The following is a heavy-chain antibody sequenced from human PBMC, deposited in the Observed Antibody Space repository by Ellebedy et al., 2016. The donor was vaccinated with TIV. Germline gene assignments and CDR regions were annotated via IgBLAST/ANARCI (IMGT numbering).Heavy chain of an antibody. CDR1: GYSFTSYW. CDR2: IDPSDSYT. Sequence: GESLKISCKGSGYSFTSYWISWVRQMPGKGLEWMGRIDPSDSYTNYSPSFQGHVTISADKSISTAYLQWSSLKASDTAMYYCARHAYYYDSSGYVGDAFDIWGQGTMVTVSS. V-gene: IGHV5-10-1*01. D-gene: IGHD3-22*01. J-gene: IGHJ3*02. CDR3: ARHAYYYDSSGYVGDAFDI.